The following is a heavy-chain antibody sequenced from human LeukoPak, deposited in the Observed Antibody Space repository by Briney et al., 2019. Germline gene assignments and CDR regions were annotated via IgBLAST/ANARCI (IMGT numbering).Heavy chain of an antibody. D-gene: IGHD4-11*01. CDR2: IYYSGST. CDR1: GGSISTSY. J-gene: IGHJ5*02. V-gene: IGHV4-59*01. CDR3: ARAPSGVTTVTPCWFDP. Sequence: SETLSLTCTVSGGSISTSYWSWFGRPPGRGREWFGGIYYSGSTNYNPSLKSRVTMSVDTSKNQFSLKLSSVTAADTAVYYCARAPSGVTTVTPCWFDPWGQGTLVTVSS.